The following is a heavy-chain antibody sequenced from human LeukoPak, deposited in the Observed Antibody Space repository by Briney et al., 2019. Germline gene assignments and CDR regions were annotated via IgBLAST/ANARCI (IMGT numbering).Heavy chain of an antibody. CDR3: ARTLYIVATTDAFDI. CDR2: IYYSGST. J-gene: IGHJ3*02. Sequence: SETLSLTCTVSAGSISSYYWSWIRQPPGKGLEWIGYIYYSGSTNYNPSLKSRVTISVDTSKNQFSLKLSSVTAADTAVYYCARTLYIVATTDAFDIWGQGTMVTVSS. CDR1: AGSISSYY. D-gene: IGHD5-12*01. V-gene: IGHV4-59*01.